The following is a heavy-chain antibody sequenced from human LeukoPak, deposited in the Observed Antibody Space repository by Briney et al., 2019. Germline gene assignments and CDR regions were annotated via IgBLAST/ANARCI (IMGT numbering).Heavy chain of an antibody. V-gene: IGHV3-30*18. CDR1: RFTFNSYA. CDR2: ISYYGGNQ. Sequence: PGGSLRLSCAASRFTFNSYAMSWVRQAAGKGLEWVAVISYYGGNQYYVDSVKGRFTISRDNSKNTLYLQMISLRVEDTAVYYCAKSESGYNDYVSGGFDYWGQGTPVTVSS. CDR3: AKSESGYNDYVSGGFDY. D-gene: IGHD5-12*01. J-gene: IGHJ4*02.